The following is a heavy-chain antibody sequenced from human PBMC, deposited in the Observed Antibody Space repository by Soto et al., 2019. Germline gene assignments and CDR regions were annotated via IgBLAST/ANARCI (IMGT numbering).Heavy chain of an antibody. CDR2: ISSSSSYT. Sequence: QVQLAESGGGLVKPGGSLRLSCAASGFTFSDYYMSWIRQAPGKGLEWVSYISSSSSYTNYADSVKGRFTISRDNAKNSLCLQMNSLRVEDTAVYYCARTIAAAGGRRYFDLWGRGTLVTVSS. J-gene: IGHJ2*01. D-gene: IGHD6-13*01. CDR1: GFTFSDYY. CDR3: ARTIAAAGGRRYFDL. V-gene: IGHV3-11*05.